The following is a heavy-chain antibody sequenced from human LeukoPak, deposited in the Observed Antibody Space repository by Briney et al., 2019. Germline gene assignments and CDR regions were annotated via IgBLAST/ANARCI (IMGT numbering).Heavy chain of an antibody. D-gene: IGHD3-3*01. CDR1: GVAFTTYA. Sequence: GGSLRLSCAASGVAFTTYAMSWVRQAPGKGLEWVSTMSGSGGSTYYADSVKGRFTISRDNSKNTLYLQMNSLRAEDTAVYYCAKDRTRQAYWGQGTLVTVSS. J-gene: IGHJ4*02. CDR2: MSGSGGST. CDR3: AKDRTRQAY. V-gene: IGHV3-23*01.